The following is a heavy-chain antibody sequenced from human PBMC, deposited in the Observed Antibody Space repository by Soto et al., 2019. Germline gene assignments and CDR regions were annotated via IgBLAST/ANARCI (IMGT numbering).Heavy chain of an antibody. V-gene: IGHV1-58*01. D-gene: IGHD3-10*01. CDR1: GFTFTSSA. Sequence: ASVKVSCKASGFTFTSSAVQWVRQARGQRLEWIGWIVVGSGNTNYAQKFQERVTITRDMSTSTAYMELSSLRSEDTAVYYCAAPRWFGELFDYYGMDVWGQGTTVTVSS. CDR3: AAPRWFGELFDYYGMDV. CDR2: IVVGSGNT. J-gene: IGHJ6*02.